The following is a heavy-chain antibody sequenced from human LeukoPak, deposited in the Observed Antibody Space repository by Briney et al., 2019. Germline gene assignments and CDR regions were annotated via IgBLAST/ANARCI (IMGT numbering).Heavy chain of an antibody. J-gene: IGHJ4*02. CDR2: IYTSGST. CDR1: GGSISSYY. V-gene: IGHV4-4*07. D-gene: IGHD7-27*01. CDR3: ARVLGNWGSSYFDP. Sequence: SETLSLTCAVSGGSISSYYWSWIRQPAGKGLEWIGRIYTSGSTNYNPSLKSRVTMSVDTSKNQFSLKLSSVTAADTAVYYCARVLGNWGSSYFDPWGQGTLVTVSS.